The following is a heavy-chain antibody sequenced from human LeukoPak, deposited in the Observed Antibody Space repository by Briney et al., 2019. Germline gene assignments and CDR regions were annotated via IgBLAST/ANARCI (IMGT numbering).Heavy chain of an antibody. CDR3: ARVSRYYDSSGPFDY. CDR2: ISSSSSYI. D-gene: IGHD3-22*01. J-gene: IGHJ4*02. Sequence: GGSLRLSCAASGFTFSSYSMNWDRQAPGKGLEWVSSISSSSSYIYYADSVKGRFTISRDNAKNSLYLQMNSLRAEDTAVYYCARVSRYYDSSGPFDYWGQGTLVTVSS. V-gene: IGHV3-21*01. CDR1: GFTFSSYS.